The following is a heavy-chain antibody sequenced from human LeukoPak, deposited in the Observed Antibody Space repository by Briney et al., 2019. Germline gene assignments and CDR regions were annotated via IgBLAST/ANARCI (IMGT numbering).Heavy chain of an antibody. Sequence: SPTLSLTCAISGDSVSRNSAAWNWIRQPPARGLEWLGRTSYRSNWNNDYALSVKSRITINPDTSKNQFSLQLNSVSPEDTAVYYCARGNYGMDVWGQGTTVTVSS. CDR3: ARGNYGMDV. CDR1: GDSVSRNSAA. CDR2: TSYRSNWNN. V-gene: IGHV6-1*01. J-gene: IGHJ6*02.